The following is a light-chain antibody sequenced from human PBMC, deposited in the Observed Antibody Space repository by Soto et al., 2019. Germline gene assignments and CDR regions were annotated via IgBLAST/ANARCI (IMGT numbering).Light chain of an antibody. J-gene: IGKJ3*01. CDR1: QSISSW. CDR2: KAS. V-gene: IGKV1-5*03. Sequence: DIQMTQSPSTLSASVGDRVTITCRASQSISSWLAWYQQKPGKAPKLLIYKASSLESGVPSRFSGSGSGTEFTLTISSLQPDDFATYYCQQYNRFIFTFGPGTKVDIK. CDR3: QQYNRFIFT.